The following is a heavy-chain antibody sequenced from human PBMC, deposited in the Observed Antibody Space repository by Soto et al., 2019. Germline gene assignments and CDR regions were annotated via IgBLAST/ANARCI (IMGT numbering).Heavy chain of an antibody. CDR3: ARESRIFGVVISFDY. Sequence: PSETLSLTCTVSGGSISSYYWSWIRQPPGKGLEWIGYIYYSGSTNYNPSLKSRVTISVDTSKNQFSLKPSSVTAADTAVYYCARESRIFGVVISFDYWGQGTLVTVSS. D-gene: IGHD3-3*02. CDR1: GGSISSYY. CDR2: IYYSGST. J-gene: IGHJ4*02. V-gene: IGHV4-59*01.